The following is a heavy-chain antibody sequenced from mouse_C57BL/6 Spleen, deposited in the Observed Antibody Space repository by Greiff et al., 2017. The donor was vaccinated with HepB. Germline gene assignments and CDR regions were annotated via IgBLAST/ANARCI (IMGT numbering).Heavy chain of an antibody. J-gene: IGHJ1*03. CDR3: ARGDYDYDGPYFDV. CDR2: IYPGSGST. D-gene: IGHD2-4*01. V-gene: IGHV1-55*01. CDR1: GYTFTSYW. Sequence: QVQLQQPGAELVKPGASVKMSCKASGYTFTSYWITWVKQRPGQGLEWIGDIYPGSGSTNYNEKFKSKATLTVDTSSSTAYMQRSSLTSEDSAVYYCARGDYDYDGPYFDVWGTGTTVTVSS.